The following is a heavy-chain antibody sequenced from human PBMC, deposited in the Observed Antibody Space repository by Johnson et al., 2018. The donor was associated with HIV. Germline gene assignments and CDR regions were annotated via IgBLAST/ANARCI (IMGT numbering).Heavy chain of an antibody. J-gene: IGHJ3*02. V-gene: IGHV3-20*04. D-gene: IGHD6-19*01. CDR3: ARAMYTSGWYAFDI. CDR2: LTWNGGST. CDR1: GFMFDDYG. Sequence: EVQLLESGGGVVRPGGSLRLSCEGSGFMFDDYGMAWVRQAPGKGLEWVAGLTWNGGSTGYSDSVKGRFTISRDNAKNSLYLQMNSLRAEDTAVYYCARAMYTSGWYAFDIWGQGTMVTVSS.